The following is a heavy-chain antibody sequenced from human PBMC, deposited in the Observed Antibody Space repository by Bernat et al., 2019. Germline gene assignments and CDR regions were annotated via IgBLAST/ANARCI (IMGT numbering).Heavy chain of an antibody. CDR2: IYWDDDK. D-gene: IGHD2-8*02. J-gene: IGHJ5*02. V-gene: IGHV2-5*02. Sequence: QITLKESGPTLVKPTETLTLTCTFSGFSLSTSGVGVGWIRQPPGKALEWLALIYWDDDKRYNPSLKSRLPIIKDTSRNQVVLIMTNMDPVDTATYFCARRLGGTAGWWYSWFDPWGQGILVTVSS. CDR1: GFSLSTSGVG. CDR3: ARRLGGTAGWWYSWFDP.